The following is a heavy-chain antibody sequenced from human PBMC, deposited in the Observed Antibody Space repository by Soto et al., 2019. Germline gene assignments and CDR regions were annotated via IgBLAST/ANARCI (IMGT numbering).Heavy chain of an antibody. D-gene: IGHD2-15*01. CDR2: INPSGGSN. Sequence: QVQLVQSGAEVKKPGASVKVSCKASGYTFTSYYIHWVRQAPGQGLEWMGIINPSGGSNGYAQKFQGRHTMPRDTSTSTVYMELSSLRSEYTAMYYCAGDPDGYCSGGSCCAHYFDYWGQGTLVTVSS. V-gene: IGHV1-46*01. CDR3: AGDPDGYCSGGSCCAHYFDY. J-gene: IGHJ4*02. CDR1: GYTFTSYY.